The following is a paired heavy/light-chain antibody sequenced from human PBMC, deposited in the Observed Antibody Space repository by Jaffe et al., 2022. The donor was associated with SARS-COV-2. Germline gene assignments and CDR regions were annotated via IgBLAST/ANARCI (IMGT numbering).Light chain of an antibody. CDR1: ALPKKY. CDR2: DDI. V-gene: IGLV3-10*01. J-gene: IGLJ2*01. Sequence: SYELTQPPSVSVSPGQTARITCSQDALPKKYVTWYQQRSGQAPVLVIYDDIKRPSGIPERFSGSSSGTMATLTVSGAQVDDEADYYCYSTDSSGNHRVFGAGTKLTVL. CDR3: YSTDSSGNHRV.
Heavy chain of an antibody. D-gene: IGHD6-13*01. CDR2: ISGPGSTT. CDR1: GYTFIRYA. V-gene: IGHV3-23*01. Sequence: EAQLLESGGGLVQPGGSLRLSCAASGYTFIRYAMSWVRQTPGKGLEWVSGISGPGSTTYYADSVKGRFTISRDNSKNTLFLQMNSLRAEDTALYYCARDEPSAAGSWYIGLWGRGTPVTVSS. CDR3: ARDEPSAAGSWYIGL. J-gene: IGHJ2*01.